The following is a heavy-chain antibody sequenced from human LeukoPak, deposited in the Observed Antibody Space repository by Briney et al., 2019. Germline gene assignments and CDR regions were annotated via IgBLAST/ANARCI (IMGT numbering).Heavy chain of an antibody. CDR2: IIPMFGTA. CDR3: ARDLGMRGYYYMDV. J-gene: IGHJ6*03. CDR1: RGTFSIYA. V-gene: IGHV1-69*05. Sequence: SVNVSSKASRGTFSIYAISCVRQAPGQGLWWMGGIIPMFGTAHYAQKFQGRVTITTDESTSTAYMELSSLRSEDTAVYYCARDLGMRGYYYMDVWGKGTTVTVSS.